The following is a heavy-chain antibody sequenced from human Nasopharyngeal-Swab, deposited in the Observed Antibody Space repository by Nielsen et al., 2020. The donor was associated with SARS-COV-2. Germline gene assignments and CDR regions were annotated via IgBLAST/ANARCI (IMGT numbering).Heavy chain of an antibody. Sequence: GESLKISCVASGFTFSDHSMIWVRQAPGQGLEWVSYISGSGSTLYYADSVKGRITVSRDNAKSSVYLQMSSLRDEDTAVYYCTRGDGALTYFDYWGQGTLVSVSS. CDR2: ISGSGSTL. CDR3: TRGDGALTYFDY. D-gene: IGHD4-17*01. CDR1: GFTFSDHS. V-gene: IGHV3-48*02. J-gene: IGHJ4*02.